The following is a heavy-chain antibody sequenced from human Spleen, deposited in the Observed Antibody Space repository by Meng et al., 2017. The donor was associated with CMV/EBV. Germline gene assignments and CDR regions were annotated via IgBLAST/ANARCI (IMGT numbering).Heavy chain of an antibody. D-gene: IGHD6-13*01. CDR3: ARGRQQLGRYFDY. CDR1: GGSFSGYY. Sequence: QGQVQQWGAGLLKPSETLSLTCAVYGGSFSGYYWSWIRQPPGKGLEWIGEINHSGSTNYNPSLKSRVTISVDTSKNQFSLKLSSVTAADTAVYYCARGRQQLGRYFDYWGQGTLVTVSS. CDR2: INHSGST. V-gene: IGHV4-34*01. J-gene: IGHJ4*02.